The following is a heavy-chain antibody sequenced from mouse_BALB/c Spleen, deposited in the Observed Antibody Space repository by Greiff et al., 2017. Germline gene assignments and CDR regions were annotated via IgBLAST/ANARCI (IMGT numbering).Heavy chain of an antibody. V-gene: IGHV5-6*01. CDR3: ARQTTMITSWFAY. CDR1: GFTFSSYG. Sequence: EVKLMESGGDLVKPGGSLKLSCAASGFTFSSYGMSWVRQTPDKRLEWVATISSGGSYTYYPDSVKGRFTISRDNAKNTLYLQMSSLKSEDTAMYYCARQTTMITSWFAYWGQGTLVTVSA. D-gene: IGHD2-4*01. J-gene: IGHJ3*01. CDR2: ISSGGSYT.